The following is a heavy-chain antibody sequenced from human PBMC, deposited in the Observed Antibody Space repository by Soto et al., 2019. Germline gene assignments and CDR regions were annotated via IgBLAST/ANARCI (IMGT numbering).Heavy chain of an antibody. CDR1: GYTFTSYG. D-gene: IGHD6-19*01. CDR2: ISAYNGNT. CDR3: AREFAGSGWPTVWFDP. J-gene: IGHJ5*02. V-gene: IGHV1-18*01. Sequence: ASVKVSCKASGYTFTSYGISWVLQAPGQGLEWMGWISAYNGNTNYAQKLQGRVTMTTDTSTSTAYMELRSLRSDDTAVYYCAREFAGSGWPTVWFDPWGQGTLVTVSS.